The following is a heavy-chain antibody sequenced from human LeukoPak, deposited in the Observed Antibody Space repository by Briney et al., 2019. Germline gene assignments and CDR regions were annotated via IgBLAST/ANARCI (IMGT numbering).Heavy chain of an antibody. CDR2: FDSEDGET. V-gene: IGHV1-24*01. D-gene: IGHD3-22*01. J-gene: IGHJ4*02. Sequence: GASVKVSCKVSGYTLTQLSIHWVRQAPGKGLEWMGGFDSEDGETIYAQQFQGGLTMTEDTSTDTAYMEVSSLTTEDTAVYYCATEANGYFLYWGQGTLVTVSS. CDR1: GYTLTQLS. CDR3: ATEANGYFLY.